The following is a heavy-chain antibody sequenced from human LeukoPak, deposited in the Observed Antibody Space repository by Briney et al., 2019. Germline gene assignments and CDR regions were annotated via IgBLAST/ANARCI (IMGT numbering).Heavy chain of an antibody. Sequence: SETLSLTCTVSGGSISSSSYLWSWIRQPPGKGLEWIGEINHSGSTTYNPSLKSRVTISIDTSKSQFSLKLSSVTAADTAFYYCARGYGSGSYYVHWGQGTLVTVSS. CDR1: GGSISSSSYL. V-gene: IGHV4-39*07. J-gene: IGHJ4*02. CDR3: ARGYGSGSYYVH. CDR2: INHSGST. D-gene: IGHD3-10*01.